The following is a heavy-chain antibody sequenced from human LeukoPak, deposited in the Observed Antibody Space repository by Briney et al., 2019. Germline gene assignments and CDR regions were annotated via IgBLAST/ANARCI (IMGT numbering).Heavy chain of an antibody. CDR1: GFTFDDYA. Sequence: PGGSLRLSCAASGFTFDDYAMHWVRQAPGKGLEWDSGISWNSGSIGYADSVKGRFTISRDNAKNSLYLQMNSLRAEDTALYYCAKDQRSGYFDWLPNFDYWGQGTLVTVSS. V-gene: IGHV3-9*01. J-gene: IGHJ4*02. D-gene: IGHD3-9*01. CDR2: ISWNSGSI. CDR3: AKDQRSGYFDWLPNFDY.